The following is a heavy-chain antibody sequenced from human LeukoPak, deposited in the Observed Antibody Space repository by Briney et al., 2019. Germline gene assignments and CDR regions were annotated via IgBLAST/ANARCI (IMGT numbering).Heavy chain of an antibody. CDR2: INHSGST. D-gene: IGHD2-15*01. CDR1: GGSFSGYY. CDR3: ARIHRYCSGGACYVLDN. V-gene: IGHV4-34*01. J-gene: IGHJ4*02. Sequence: SETLSLTCAVYGGSFSGYYWSWIRQPPGKGLEWIGEINHSGSTNYNPSLKSRVTISVDTSKNQFSLKLSSVTAADTATYYCARIHRYCSGGACYVLDNWGQGTLVAVSS.